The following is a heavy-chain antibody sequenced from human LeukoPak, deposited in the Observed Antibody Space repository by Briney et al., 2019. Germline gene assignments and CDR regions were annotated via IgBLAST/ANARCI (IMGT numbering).Heavy chain of an antibody. V-gene: IGHV1-2*02. J-gene: IGHJ4*02. Sequence: ASVKVSCKASGYDFSSYGISWVRQAPGQGLEWMGWINPNSGGTNYAQKFQGRVTMTRDTSISTAYMELSRLRSDDTAVYYCARDGEGSCDYWGQGTLVTVSS. CDR3: ARDGEGSCDY. D-gene: IGHD3-10*01. CDR2: INPNSGGT. CDR1: GYDFSSYG.